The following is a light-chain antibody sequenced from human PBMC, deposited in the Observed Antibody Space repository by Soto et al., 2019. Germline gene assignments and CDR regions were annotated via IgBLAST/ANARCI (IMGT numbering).Light chain of an antibody. Sequence: EIVMTQSPATLSVSPGEGVTLSCRASQTVPSRIAWYQQKPGQAPRLLIYDASSRATGIPDRFSGSGSGTDFTLTISRLEPEDFAVYYCHQYDSWTFGQRTKVDIK. V-gene: IGKV3-20*01. CDR2: DAS. CDR1: QTVPSR. J-gene: IGKJ1*01. CDR3: HQYDSWT.